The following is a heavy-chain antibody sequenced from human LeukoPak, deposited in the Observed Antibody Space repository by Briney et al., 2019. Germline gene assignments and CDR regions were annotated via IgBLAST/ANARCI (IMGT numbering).Heavy chain of an antibody. V-gene: IGHV4-39*07. J-gene: IGHJ4*02. Sequence: KASETLSLTCTVSGGSISSSSYYWGWIRQPPGKGLEWIGSIYYSGSTYYNPSLKSRVTISVDTSKNQFSLKLSSVTAADTAVYYCARDLRYSSTWGFDYWGQGTLVTVSS. D-gene: IGHD6-13*01. CDR1: GGSISSSSYY. CDR3: ARDLRYSSTWGFDY. CDR2: IYYSGST.